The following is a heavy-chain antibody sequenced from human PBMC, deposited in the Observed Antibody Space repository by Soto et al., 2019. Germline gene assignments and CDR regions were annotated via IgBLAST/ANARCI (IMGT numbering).Heavy chain of an antibody. Sequence: GESLKISCKGSGYSFTIYWIGWVRQMPGKGLEWMGIIYPGDSDTRYSPSFQGQVTISADKSISTAYLQWSSLKASDTAMYYCARQRGYYYDSSGYYHLNAFDIWGQGTMVTVSS. CDR2: IYPGDSDT. J-gene: IGHJ3*02. D-gene: IGHD3-22*01. V-gene: IGHV5-51*01. CDR1: GYSFTIYW. CDR3: ARQRGYYYDSSGYYHLNAFDI.